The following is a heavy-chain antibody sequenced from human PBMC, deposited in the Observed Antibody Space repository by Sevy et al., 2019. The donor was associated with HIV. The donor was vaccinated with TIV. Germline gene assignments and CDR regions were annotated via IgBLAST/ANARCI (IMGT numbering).Heavy chain of an antibody. D-gene: IGHD3-16*01. CDR3: ARELGGGKYLDY. Sequence: ASVKVSCKASGYSFLYNAIHWVRQAPGQGLEWMGWINAGNGNTKYSENLKGRVTIFRDTSATTVYMQLSSLRSEDTAIYYCARELGGGKYLDYWGQGTLVTVSS. J-gene: IGHJ4*02. CDR2: INAGNGNT. CDR1: GYSFLYNA. V-gene: IGHV1-3*01.